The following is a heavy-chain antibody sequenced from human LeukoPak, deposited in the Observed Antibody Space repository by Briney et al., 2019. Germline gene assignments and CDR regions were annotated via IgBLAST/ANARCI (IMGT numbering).Heavy chain of an antibody. CDR1: GFTFSSYA. J-gene: IGHJ6*02. CDR2: ISGSGGST. D-gene: IGHD2-2*01. V-gene: IGHV3-23*01. CDR3: ANSVVPAARFVYYYYYGMDV. Sequence: GGSLRLSCAASGFTFSSYAMSWVRQAPGKGLEWVSAISGSGGSTYYADSVKGRFTISRDNSKNTLYLQMNSLGAEDTAVYYCANSVVPAARFVYYYYYGMDVWGQGTTVTVSS.